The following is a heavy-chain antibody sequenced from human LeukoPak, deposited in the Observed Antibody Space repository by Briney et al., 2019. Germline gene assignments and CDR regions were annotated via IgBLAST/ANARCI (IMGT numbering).Heavy chain of an antibody. CDR3: WRGGGWGSFIDY. J-gene: IGHJ4*02. CDR2: ISYDGSNK. D-gene: IGHD3-10*01. CDR1: GFTFSSYA. Sequence: GGSLRLSCAASGFTFSSYAMHWVRQAPGKGLEWVAVISYDGSNKYYADSVKGRFTISRDNSKNTLYLQMNSLRAEDTAVYYCWRGGGWGSFIDYWGQETLVTVSS. V-gene: IGHV3-30-3*01.